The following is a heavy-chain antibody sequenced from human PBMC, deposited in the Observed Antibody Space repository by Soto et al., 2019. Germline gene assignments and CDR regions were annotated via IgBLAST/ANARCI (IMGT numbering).Heavy chain of an antibody. D-gene: IGHD3-10*01. CDR2: ISSSSSTI. V-gene: IGHV3-48*01. CDR3: ARDPPMVRGIHLFDY. Sequence: GGSLRLSCAASGFSFSSYSVNWVRQAPGKGLEWVSYISSSSSTIYYADSVKGRFTISRDNAKNSLYLQMNSLRAEDTAVYYCARDPPMVRGIHLFDYWGQGTPVTVS. CDR1: GFSFSSYS. J-gene: IGHJ4*02.